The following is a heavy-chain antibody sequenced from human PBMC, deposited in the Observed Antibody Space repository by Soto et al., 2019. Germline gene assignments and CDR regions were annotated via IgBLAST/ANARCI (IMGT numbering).Heavy chain of an antibody. J-gene: IGHJ4*02. CDR3: ARDILFDY. D-gene: IGHD2-15*01. CDR1: GGSISSYY. V-gene: IGHV4-59*12. CDR2: IYYTGST. Sequence: SETLSLTCTVSGGSISSYYWSWIRQPPGKGLEWIGYIYYTGSTNYNPSLKSRVTISVDTSKKQFSLKLSSVTAADTAVYYCARDILFDYWGQGTLVTVSS.